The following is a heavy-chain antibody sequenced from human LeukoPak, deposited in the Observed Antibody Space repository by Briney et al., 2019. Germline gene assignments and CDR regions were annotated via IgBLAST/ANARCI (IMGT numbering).Heavy chain of an antibody. CDR3: ARDISGSYSSDY. D-gene: IGHD1-26*01. J-gene: IGHJ4*02. CDR2: IWYDGSNK. Sequence: PGGSLRLSCAASGFTFSSYAMYWARQAPGKGLEWVAVIWYDGSNKYYADSVKGRFTISRDNSKNTLYLQMDSLRAEDTAVYYCARDISGSYSSDYWGQGTLVTVSS. CDR1: GFTFSSYA. V-gene: IGHV3-30*04.